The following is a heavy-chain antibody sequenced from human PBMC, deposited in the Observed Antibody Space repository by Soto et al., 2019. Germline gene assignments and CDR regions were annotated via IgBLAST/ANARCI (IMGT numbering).Heavy chain of an antibody. D-gene: IGHD3-22*01. CDR2: INAGNGNT. Sequence: ASVKVSCKASGYTFTSYAMHWVRQAPGQRLEWMGWINAGNGNTKYSQKFQGRVTITRDTSASTAYMELSSLRSEDTAVYYCARRDYYYDSSGYYYVYWGQGTLVTVSS. V-gene: IGHV1-3*01. CDR1: GYTFTSYA. J-gene: IGHJ4*02. CDR3: ARRDYYYDSSGYYYVY.